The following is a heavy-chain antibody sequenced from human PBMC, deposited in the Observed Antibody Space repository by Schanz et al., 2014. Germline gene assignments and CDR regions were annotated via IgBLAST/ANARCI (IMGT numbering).Heavy chain of an antibody. CDR1: GYTFTSYG. D-gene: IGHD6-13*01. CDR2: ISDYNADT. V-gene: IGHV1-18*04. J-gene: IGHJ1*01. Sequence: QVQLVQSGAEVKKPGASVKVSCKASGYTFTSYGITWVRQAPGQGPEWMGWISDYNADTKYAQKVQGRVTMTTDTSTSTAYMELRRLRSDDTAVYYCAGAAYSSSWYGGSEYFQHWGQGTLVTVSS. CDR3: AGAAYSSSWYGGSEYFQH.